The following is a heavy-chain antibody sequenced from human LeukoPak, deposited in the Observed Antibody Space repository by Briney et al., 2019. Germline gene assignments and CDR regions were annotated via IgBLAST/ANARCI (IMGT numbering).Heavy chain of an antibody. CDR3: ARSELGARRYYDSSGYYQPDY. CDR2: IWYDGSNK. Sequence: GGSLRLSCAASGFTFSSYGMHWVRQAPGKGLEWVAVIWYDGSNKYYADSVKGRFTISRDNSKDTLYLQMNSLRAEDTAVYYCARSELGARRYYDSSGYYQPDYWGQGTLVTVSS. V-gene: IGHV3-33*08. CDR1: GFTFSSYG. J-gene: IGHJ4*02. D-gene: IGHD3-22*01.